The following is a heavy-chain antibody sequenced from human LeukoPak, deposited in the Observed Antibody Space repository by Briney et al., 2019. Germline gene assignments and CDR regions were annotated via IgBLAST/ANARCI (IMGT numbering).Heavy chain of an antibody. D-gene: IGHD3-3*01. CDR2: IIPIFGTA. CDR3: ARATHLPIFGVVTLDY. CDR1: GGTFSSYA. Sequence: SVKVSCKASGGTFSSYAISRVRQAPGQGLEWMGGIIPIFGTANYAQKFQGRVTITTDESTSTAYMELSSLRSEDTAVYYCARATHLPIFGVVTLDYWGQGTLVTVSS. V-gene: IGHV1-69*05. J-gene: IGHJ4*02.